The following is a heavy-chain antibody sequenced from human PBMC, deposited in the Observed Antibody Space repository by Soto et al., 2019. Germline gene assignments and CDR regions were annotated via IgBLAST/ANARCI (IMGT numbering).Heavy chain of an antibody. Sequence: SETLSLTCTVSGGSISSGDYYWSWIRQPPGKGLEWIGYIYYSGSTYYNPSLKSRVTISVDTSKNQFSLKLSSVTAADTAVYYCARDRGPYYDLWSGYPYYYYGMDVWGQGTTV. D-gene: IGHD3-3*01. CDR2: IYYSGST. CDR1: GGSISSGDYY. CDR3: ARDRGPYYDLWSGYPYYYYGMDV. J-gene: IGHJ6*02. V-gene: IGHV4-30-4*01.